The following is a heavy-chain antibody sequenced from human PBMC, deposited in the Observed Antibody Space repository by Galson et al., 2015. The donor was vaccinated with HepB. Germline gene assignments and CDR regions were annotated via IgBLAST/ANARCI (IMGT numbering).Heavy chain of an antibody. CDR1: GGTFSSYA. CDR3: ARDITGTTAGAFDI. V-gene: IGHV1-69*13. Sequence: SVKVSCKASGGTFSSYAISWGRQAPGQGLEWMGGIIPIFGTANYAQKFQGRVTITADESTSTAYMELSSMRSEDTAVYYCARDITGTTAGAFDIWGQGTMVTVSS. D-gene: IGHD1-20*01. CDR2: IIPIFGTA. J-gene: IGHJ3*02.